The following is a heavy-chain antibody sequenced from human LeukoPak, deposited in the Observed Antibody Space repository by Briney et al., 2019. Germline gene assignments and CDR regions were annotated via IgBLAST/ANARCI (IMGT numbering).Heavy chain of an antibody. CDR3: AKDFQYMQSIAAAGTTPFDY. J-gene: IGHJ4*02. CDR1: GFTFSSYG. D-gene: IGHD6-13*01. CDR2: ISYDGSNK. Sequence: PGGSLRLSCAASGFTFSSYGMHWVRQAPGKGLEWVAVISYDGSNKYYADSVKGRFTISRDNSKNTLYLQMNSLRAEDTAVYYCAKDFQYMQSIAAAGTTPFDYWGQGTLVTVSS. V-gene: IGHV3-30*18.